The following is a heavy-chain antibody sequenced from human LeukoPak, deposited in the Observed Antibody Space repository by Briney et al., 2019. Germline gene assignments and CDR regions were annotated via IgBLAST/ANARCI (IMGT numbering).Heavy chain of an antibody. V-gene: IGHV4-34*01. CDR1: GGSFSGYY. J-gene: IGHJ5*02. CDR3: ARGRDCSSTSCYTFRFDP. Sequence: SETLSLTCAVYGGSFSGYYWSWIRQPPGKGLEWIGEINHSGSTNYNPSLKSRVTISVDTSKNQFSLKLSSVTAADTAVYYCARGRDCSSTSCYTFRFDPWGQGTLVTVSS. D-gene: IGHD2-2*02. CDR2: INHSGST.